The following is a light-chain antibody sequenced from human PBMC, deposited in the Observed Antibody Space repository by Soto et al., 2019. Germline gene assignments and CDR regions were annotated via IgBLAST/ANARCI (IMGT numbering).Light chain of an antibody. V-gene: IGLV2-14*01. Sequence: QSALTQPASVSGSPGQSITISCTGTNSDVGGYNHVSWYQQHPGKAPKLMIYEVSNRPSGVSNRFSGSKSGNTAPLTISGPQAEDEADYYCTSYTSSSTVFGGGTKVTVL. CDR2: EVS. J-gene: IGLJ2*01. CDR1: NSDVGGYNH. CDR3: TSYTSSSTV.